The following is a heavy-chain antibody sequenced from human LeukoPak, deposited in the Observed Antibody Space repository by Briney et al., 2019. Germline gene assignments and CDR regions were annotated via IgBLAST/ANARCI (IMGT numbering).Heavy chain of an antibody. D-gene: IGHD2-15*01. V-gene: IGHV3-23*01. J-gene: IGHJ3*01. CDR2: ISNTAGFT. CDR1: GFTFGSYA. Sequence: GGSLRLSCGASGFTFGSYAMSWVRQVPGKGLEWVSGISNTAGFTYYADSVKGRFTISRDNSKNTLYLQLNSLRAEDTAVYYCAKSNYYCSDSCQPDDAFDVWGQGTMVTVSS. CDR3: AKSNYYCSDSCQPDDAFDV.